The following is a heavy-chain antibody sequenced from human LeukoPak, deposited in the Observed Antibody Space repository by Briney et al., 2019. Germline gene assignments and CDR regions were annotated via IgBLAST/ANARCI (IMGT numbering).Heavy chain of an antibody. Sequence: PGGSLRLSCATSGFTFTTYEMSWVRQAPGKGLEWVSIMYSGGGTDYADSVKGRFTISRDTSKNTVYLQMNSLRAEDTAVYYCARDPSPYYSDYGHWGQGTLVTVSS. V-gene: IGHV3-66*01. CDR2: MYSGGGT. CDR3: ARDPSPYYSDYGH. J-gene: IGHJ4*02. D-gene: IGHD4-11*01. CDR1: GFTFTTYE.